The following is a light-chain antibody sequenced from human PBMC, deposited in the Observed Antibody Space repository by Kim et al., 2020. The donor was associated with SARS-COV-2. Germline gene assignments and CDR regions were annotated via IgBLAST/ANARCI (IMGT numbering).Light chain of an antibody. J-gene: IGLJ1*01. CDR3: AAWDDSSYV. V-gene: IGLV1-44*01. CDR1: SSNIGSNS. CDR2: SNN. Sequence: TPRQRVTISCSGSSSNIGSNSVNWYQQLPGTAPKLLIYSNNQRPSGVPDRFSGSKSGTSASLAISGLQSEDEADYYCAAWDDSSYVFGTGTKVTVL.